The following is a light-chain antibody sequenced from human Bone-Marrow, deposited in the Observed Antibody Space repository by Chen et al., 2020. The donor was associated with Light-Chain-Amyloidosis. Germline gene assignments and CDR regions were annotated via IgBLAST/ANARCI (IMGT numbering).Light chain of an antibody. V-gene: IGKV3-11*01. J-gene: IGKJ4*01. CDR2: DAS. CDR3: QQSTNWPLT. CDR1: QSVKTD. Sequence: DIVMTQSPATLSLSPGERATLSCRASQSVKTDLAWYQQKPGQAPRLLIYDASNRATGIPARFSGSGSGTDFILTISSLEPGDFAVYYCQQSTNWPLTFGGGTKVGIK.